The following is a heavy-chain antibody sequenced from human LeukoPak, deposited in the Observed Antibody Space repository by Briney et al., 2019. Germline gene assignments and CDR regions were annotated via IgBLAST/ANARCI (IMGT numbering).Heavy chain of an antibody. CDR3: AKASSEYGDYRGAFDI. CDR1: GFTLGDHW. J-gene: IGHJ3*02. D-gene: IGHD4-17*01. Sequence: GGSLRLSCATSGFTLGDHWMTWVRQAPGKGLEWVSNVRTDGREKYYVDSVKGRFTISRDNAKNSLYLQMNSLRAEDTALYYCAKASSEYGDYRGAFDIWGQGTMVTVSS. V-gene: IGHV3-7*03. CDR2: VRTDGREK.